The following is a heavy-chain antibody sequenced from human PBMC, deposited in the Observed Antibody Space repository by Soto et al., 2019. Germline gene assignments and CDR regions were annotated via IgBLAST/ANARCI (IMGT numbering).Heavy chain of an antibody. CDR3: TRDYVMDV. CDR2: ISTTSTYI. D-gene: IGHD3-10*02. J-gene: IGHJ6*02. CDR1: GFTFSGDA. Sequence: LRLSCAASGFTFSGDAINWVRQAPGKGLEWVSSISTTSTYIYYADSVKGRFTISRDNANNSLHLQMNSLRAEDTAVYYCTRDYVMDVWGQGTTVTVSS. V-gene: IGHV3-21*01.